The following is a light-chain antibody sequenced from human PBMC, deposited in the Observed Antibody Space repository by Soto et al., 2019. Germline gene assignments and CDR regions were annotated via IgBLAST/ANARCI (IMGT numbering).Light chain of an antibody. J-gene: IGLJ3*02. Sequence: QSVLTQPASVSGSPGQSITISCTGTSSDVGGYNYFSWYQQHPGKAPKLMIYDVSNRPSGVSNRFSGSKSGNTASLTISGLQAEDEADYYCSSYTSSSTRVFGGGTKLTVL. CDR1: SSDVGGYNY. V-gene: IGLV2-14*01. CDR3: SSYTSSSTRV. CDR2: DVS.